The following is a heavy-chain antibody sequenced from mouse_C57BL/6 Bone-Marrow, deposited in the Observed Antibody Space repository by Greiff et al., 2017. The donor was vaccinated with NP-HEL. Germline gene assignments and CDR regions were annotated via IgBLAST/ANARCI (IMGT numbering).Heavy chain of an antibody. D-gene: IGHD2-1*01. CDR1: GYTFTSYG. CDR3: ARSLYYGNSGGVAY. J-gene: IGHJ3*01. V-gene: IGHV1-81*01. Sequence: VQLQQSGAELARPGASVKLSCKASGYTFTSYGISWVKQRTGQGLEWIGEIYPRSGNSYYYEKFKGKATLTADKSSSTAYVGLRNLTSEDSAVYFGARSLYYGNSGGVAYWGQGTLVTVSA. CDR2: IYPRSGNS.